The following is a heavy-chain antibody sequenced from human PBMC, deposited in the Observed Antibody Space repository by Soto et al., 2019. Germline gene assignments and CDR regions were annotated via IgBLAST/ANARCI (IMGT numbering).Heavy chain of an antibody. J-gene: IGHJ6*03. CDR2: INHSGST. Sequence: SETLSLTCAVYGGSFSGYYWSWIRQPPGKGLEWIGEINHSGSTNYNPSLKSRVTISVDTSKNQFSLKLSSVTAADTAVYYCARGVKQQLVPIYYYYYMDVWGKGTTVTVSS. V-gene: IGHV4-34*01. CDR3: ARGVKQQLVPIYYYYYMDV. CDR1: GGSFSGYY. D-gene: IGHD6-13*01.